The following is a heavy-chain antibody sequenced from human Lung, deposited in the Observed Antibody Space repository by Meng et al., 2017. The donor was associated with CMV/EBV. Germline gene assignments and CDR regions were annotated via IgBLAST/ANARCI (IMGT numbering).Heavy chain of an antibody. CDR1: GAAINTTKR. CDR2: IDNSGNS. D-gene: IGHD3-16*01. CDR3: ARVREHTSLGNYWFDP. Sequence: GAAINTTKRWTWVRQPPGKGVEWVGEIDNSGNSNSNTSLKSRLTLSLDTSKNHLSLRMTSVTAEDTAIYYCARVREHTSLGNYWFDPWGQGTLVTVSS. J-gene: IGHJ5*02. V-gene: IGHV4-4*02.